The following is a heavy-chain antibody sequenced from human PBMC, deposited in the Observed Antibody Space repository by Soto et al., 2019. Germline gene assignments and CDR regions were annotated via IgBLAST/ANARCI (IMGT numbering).Heavy chain of an antibody. Sequence: TSETLSLTCTVSGGSISSYYWSWIRQPPGKGLEWIGYIYYSGSTNYNPSLKSRVTISVDTSKNQFSLKLSSVTAADTAVYYCARSYRYCSSTSCYLSGGYYYYYMDVWGKGTTVTVSS. CDR1: GGSISSYY. D-gene: IGHD2-2*01. J-gene: IGHJ6*03. V-gene: IGHV4-59*01. CDR3: ARSYRYCSSTSCYLSGGYYYYYMDV. CDR2: IYYSGST.